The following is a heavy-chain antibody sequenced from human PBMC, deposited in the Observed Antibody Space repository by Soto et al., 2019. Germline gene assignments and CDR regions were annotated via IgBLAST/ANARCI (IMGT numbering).Heavy chain of an antibody. D-gene: IGHD1-1*01. Sequence: SETLSLTCRDSGVSLTSHYWTWIRQSSGKGLEWIGYIYYSGSTNYSPSPKSRLTMSIDTHSNQFSLNLSSVTAADTAIYYSAPLRETTATASIYNSIDVWGPGTMVTVSS. J-gene: IGHJ6*02. CDR2: IYYSGST. CDR3: APLRETTATASIYNSIDV. V-gene: IGHV4-59*11. CDR1: GVSLTSHY.